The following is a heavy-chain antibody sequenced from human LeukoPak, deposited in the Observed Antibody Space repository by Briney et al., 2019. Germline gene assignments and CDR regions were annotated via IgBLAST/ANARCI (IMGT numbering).Heavy chain of an antibody. CDR2: ISYDGSNK. J-gene: IGHJ4*02. CDR1: GLTFDDYA. Sequence: GGSLRLSCAASGLTFDDYAMHWVRQAPGKGLEWVAVISYDGSNKYYADSVKGRFTISRDNSKNTLYLQMNSLRAEDTAVYYCARAPRGSTDYWGQGTLVTVSS. D-gene: IGHD1-1*01. CDR3: ARAPRGSTDY. V-gene: IGHV3-30*04.